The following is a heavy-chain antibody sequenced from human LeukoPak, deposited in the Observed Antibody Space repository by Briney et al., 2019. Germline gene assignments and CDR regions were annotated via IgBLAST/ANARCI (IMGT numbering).Heavy chain of an antibody. CDR2: IYYSGST. V-gene: IGHV4-59*01. CDR1: GGSISSYY. CDR3: ARYRYRYYYGSGSHFSDAFDI. J-gene: IGHJ3*02. Sequence: SETLSLTCTVSGGSISSYYWSWIRQPPGKGLEWIGYIYYSGSTNYNPSLKSRVTIPVDTSKNQFSLKLSSVTAADTAVYYCARYRYRYYYGSGSHFSDAFDIWGQGTMVTVSS. D-gene: IGHD3-10*01.